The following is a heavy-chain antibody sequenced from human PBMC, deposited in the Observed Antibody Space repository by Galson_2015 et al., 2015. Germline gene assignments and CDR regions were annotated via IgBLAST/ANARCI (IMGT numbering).Heavy chain of an antibody. CDR1: GYTFIEYY. CDR2: VNPRGGSP. V-gene: IGHV1-46*01. Sequence: VKVSCKASGYTFIEYYIHWVRQAPGQGPEWMGVVNPRGGSPTYAQTFQGRVTITSDASTTTVTMELSGLKSEDTAVYFCAREGHGSGSYYDSWGLGTLVTVSS. J-gene: IGHJ5*01. CDR3: AREGHGSGSYYDS. D-gene: IGHD3-10*01.